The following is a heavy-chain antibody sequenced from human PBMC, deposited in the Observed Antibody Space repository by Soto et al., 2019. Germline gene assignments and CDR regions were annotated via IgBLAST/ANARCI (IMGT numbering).Heavy chain of an antibody. D-gene: IGHD1-26*01. J-gene: IGHJ4*02. CDR1: GFNFGSYA. CDR3: ARGTYSGVFDY. V-gene: IGHV3-23*01. Sequence: GGSLRLSCAASGFNFGSYAMSWVRQAPGKGLEWVSAISGSGGSTYYADSVKGRFTISRDNSKNTLYLQMNSLRAEDTAVYYCARGTYSGVFDYWGQGTLVTVSS. CDR2: ISGSGGST.